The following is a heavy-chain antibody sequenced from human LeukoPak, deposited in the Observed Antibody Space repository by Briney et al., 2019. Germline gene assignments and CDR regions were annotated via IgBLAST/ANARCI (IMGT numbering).Heavy chain of an antibody. CDR1: GYTFTAYY. CDR3: ASSVSSRWAIIDY. J-gene: IGHJ4*02. Sequence: ASVKVSCKASGYTFTAYYMHWVRQAPGQALEWLGWINPNSGGTNYAQKFQGRVTMTRDTSITTAYMELSRLSSDDTAVYYCASSVSSRWAIIDYWGQGTLVTVSS. CDR2: INPNSGGT. D-gene: IGHD6-13*01. V-gene: IGHV1-2*02.